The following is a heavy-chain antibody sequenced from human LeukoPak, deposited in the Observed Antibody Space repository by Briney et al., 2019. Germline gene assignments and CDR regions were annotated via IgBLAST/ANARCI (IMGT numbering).Heavy chain of an antibody. CDR2: ISSSSSYI. V-gene: IGHV3-21*01. Sequence: GGSLRLSCAASGFTFSSYSMNWVRQAPGKGLEWVSSISSSSSYIYYADSVKGRFTISRDNAKNSLYLQMNSLRAEDAAVYYCARGAQGYYYDSSGPIDYWGQGTLVTVSS. D-gene: IGHD3-22*01. J-gene: IGHJ4*02. CDR1: GFTFSSYS. CDR3: ARGAQGYYYDSSGPIDY.